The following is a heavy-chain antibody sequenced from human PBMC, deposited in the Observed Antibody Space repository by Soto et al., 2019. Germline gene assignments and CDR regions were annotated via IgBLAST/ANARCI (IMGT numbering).Heavy chain of an antibody. CDR1: GYTFTSYA. CDR3: ARGSITIFGVVIHIPFDY. Sequence: QVQLVQSGAEVKKPGASVKVSCKASGYTFTSYAMHWVRQAPGQRLEWMGWINAGNGNTKYSQKCQGRVTITRDTSASTAYMELSSLRSEDTAVYYCARGSITIFGVVIHIPFDYWGQGTLVTVSS. J-gene: IGHJ4*02. CDR2: INAGNGNT. D-gene: IGHD3-3*01. V-gene: IGHV1-3*01.